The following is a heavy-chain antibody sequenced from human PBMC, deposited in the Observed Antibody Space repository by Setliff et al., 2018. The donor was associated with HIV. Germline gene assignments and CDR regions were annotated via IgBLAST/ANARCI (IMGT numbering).Heavy chain of an antibody. CDR2: IFHSAAT. CDR3: ARRGAHGYDYFDY. CDR1: GYSISSGYY. Sequence: SETLSLTCAVSGYSISSGYYWGWIRQPPGKGLEWIGSIFHSAATNYNPSLKSRVTISIDTSKNQFSLKLTSVTAADTAVYYCARRGAHGYDYFDYWGPGILVTVSS. J-gene: IGHJ4*02. V-gene: IGHV4-38-2*01. D-gene: IGHD5-12*01.